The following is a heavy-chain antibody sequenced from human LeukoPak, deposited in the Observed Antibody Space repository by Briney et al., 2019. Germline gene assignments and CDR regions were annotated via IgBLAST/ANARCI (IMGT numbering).Heavy chain of an antibody. D-gene: IGHD3-16*01. V-gene: IGHV3-23*01. Sequence: GGSLRLSCAASGFIFRNYAMSWVRHGPARGLEWVSSLRGDGETFYADSVKGRFTLSRDDSRNTVYFQLNNLRVDDTAIYYCAKASWVSNVDAVLWGQGTLVTVSS. J-gene: IGHJ4*02. CDR3: AKASWVSNVDAVL. CDR1: GFIFRNYA. CDR2: LRGDGET.